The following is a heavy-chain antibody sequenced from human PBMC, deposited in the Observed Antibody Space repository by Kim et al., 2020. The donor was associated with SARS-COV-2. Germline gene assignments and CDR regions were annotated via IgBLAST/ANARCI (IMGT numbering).Heavy chain of an antibody. CDR3: ASIAIAVPGMDV. V-gene: IGHV4-31*03. D-gene: IGHD6-19*01. CDR2: IYYSGST. Sequence: SETLSLTCTVSGGSISSGGYYWSWIRQHPGKGLEWIGYIYYSGSTYYNPSLKSRVTISVDTSKNQFSLKLSSVTAADTAVYYCASIAIAVPGMDVWGQGTTVTVSS. CDR1: GGSISSGGYY. J-gene: IGHJ6*02.